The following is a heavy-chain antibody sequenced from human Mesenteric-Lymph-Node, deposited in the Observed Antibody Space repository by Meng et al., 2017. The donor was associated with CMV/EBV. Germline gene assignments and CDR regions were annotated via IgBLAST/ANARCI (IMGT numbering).Heavy chain of an antibody. CDR1: GGSFSGYY. V-gene: IGHV4-34*01. CDR3: ARRGRYSSSWLSWFDP. Sequence: SETLSLTCAVYGGSFSGYYWSWIRQPPGKGLEWIGEINHSGSTNYNPSLKSRVTISVDTSKNQFSLKLSSVTAADTAVYYCARRGRYSSSWLSWFDPWGQGTLVTVSS. J-gene: IGHJ5*02. D-gene: IGHD6-13*01. CDR2: INHSGST.